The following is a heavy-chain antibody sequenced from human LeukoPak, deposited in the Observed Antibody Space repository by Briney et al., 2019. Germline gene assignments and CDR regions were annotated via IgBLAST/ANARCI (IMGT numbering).Heavy chain of an antibody. V-gene: IGHV1-18*01. Sequence: GASVKVSCKASGYTFTSYGISWVRQAPGQGLEWMGWISAYNGNTNYAQKLHGRVTITTDTSTSTAYMELRSLRFDDTAVYYCAREVAGIGWFDPWGQGTLVTVSS. CDR3: AREVAGIGWFDP. D-gene: IGHD6-19*01. CDR1: GYTFTSYG. CDR2: ISAYNGNT. J-gene: IGHJ5*02.